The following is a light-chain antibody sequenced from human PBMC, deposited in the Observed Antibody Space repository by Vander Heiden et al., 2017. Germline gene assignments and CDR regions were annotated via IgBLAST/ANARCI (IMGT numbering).Light chain of an antibody. CDR3: QQYGSSPKYT. V-gene: IGKV3-20*01. Sequence: ELVLTQFPGTLSLSRGERATLSCRASQSVSSNYLAWYQQKPGQAPRLVIYGTSTRATGIPDRFSGSGSETDFTLTISRLEPEDFAVYYCQQYGSSPKYTFGQGTKLEIK. J-gene: IGKJ2*01. CDR1: QSVSSNY. CDR2: GTS.